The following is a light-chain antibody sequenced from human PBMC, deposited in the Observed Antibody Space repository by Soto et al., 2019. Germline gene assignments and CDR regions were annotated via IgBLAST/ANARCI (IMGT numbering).Light chain of an antibody. J-gene: IGKJ2*01. CDR3: QQLKSYPQT. Sequence: IQLTQSPSSLSAYVGDRVTITCRASQGISRYLAWYQQKPGKAPNLLIRAASTLRSGVPSRFSGSGSGTDFTLTISSLQPEDFATYYCQQLKSYPQTFGQGTKLEIK. CDR1: QGISRY. CDR2: AAS. V-gene: IGKV1-9*01.